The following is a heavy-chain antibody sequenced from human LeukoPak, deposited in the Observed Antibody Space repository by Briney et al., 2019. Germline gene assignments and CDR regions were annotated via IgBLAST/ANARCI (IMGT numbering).Heavy chain of an antibody. V-gene: IGHV3-48*03. CDR1: GFTFSSYE. D-gene: IGHD5-18*01. J-gene: IGHJ4*02. CDR3: ASGYRSGADY. CDR2: ISSSGSTI. Sequence: PGGSLRLSCAVSGFTFSSYEMNWVRQAPGKGLEWVSYISSSGSTIYYADSLKGRFTISRDNAKNSLYLQMNSLRTEHTAVYYCASGYRSGADYWGQGTLVTVSS.